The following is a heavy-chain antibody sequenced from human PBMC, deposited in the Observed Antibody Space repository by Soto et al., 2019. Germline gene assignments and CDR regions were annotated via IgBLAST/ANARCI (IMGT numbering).Heavy chain of an antibody. CDR1: GGSFSSYS. CDR2: IVPIFGAA. Sequence: QVQLVQSGAAVKKPGSSVTVSCKASGGSFSSYSIGWVRQAPGQGLEWLGGIVPIFGAASYAQKFQGRVTITADKSTRTAYMELRSLSSEDTAVEYCARSNGRIAVATHYFDYWGQGTLVTVSS. V-gene: IGHV1-69*06. D-gene: IGHD6-19*01. CDR3: ARSNGRIAVATHYFDY. J-gene: IGHJ4*02.